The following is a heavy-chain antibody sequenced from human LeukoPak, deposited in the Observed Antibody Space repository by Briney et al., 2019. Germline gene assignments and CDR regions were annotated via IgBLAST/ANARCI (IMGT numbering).Heavy chain of an antibody. J-gene: IGHJ4*02. CDR2: IKQDGSEK. V-gene: IGHV3-7*01. CDR1: GFRLSTYW. CDR3: ASGRYCIGGSCYPLDY. Sequence: PGGSLRLSCAASGFRLSTYWMTWVRQVPGKGLEWVANIKQDGSEKYYIDSVKGRFTISRDNAKNSVYLQMNSLRAEDTAVYYCASGRYCIGGSCYPLDYWGQGTLSPSPQ. D-gene: IGHD2-15*01.